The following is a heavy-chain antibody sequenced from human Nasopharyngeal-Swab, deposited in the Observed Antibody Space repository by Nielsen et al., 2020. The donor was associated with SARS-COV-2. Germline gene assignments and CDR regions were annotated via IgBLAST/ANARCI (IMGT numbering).Heavy chain of an antibody. CDR3: ARSYCSSTRCANAFAI. CDR1: GGSISSGSYY. CDR2: IYTSGST. V-gene: IGHV4-61*02. D-gene: IGHD2-2*01. J-gene: IGHJ3*02. Sequence: SETLSLTCTVSGGSISSGSYYCSWIRQPAGKGLEWIGRIYTSGSTNYNPSLKSRVTISVDTSKNQFSLKLSSVTAADTAVYYCARSYCSSTRCANAFAIWGQGTMVTVSS.